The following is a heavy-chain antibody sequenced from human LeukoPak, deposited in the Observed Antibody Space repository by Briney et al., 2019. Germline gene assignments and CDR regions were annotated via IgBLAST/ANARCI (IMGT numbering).Heavy chain of an antibody. Sequence: SETLSLTCTVSGGFIHLYYWSWIRQPPGKGLECIVYIHYTGSTNYNPSLTSRVPLSVDPVKNQCSLKLSSVAAADTAVYYCARMRRGIVVVRGGYYFDYWGQGTLVTVSS. CDR3: ARMRRGIVVVRGGYYFDY. D-gene: IGHD3-22*01. CDR1: GGFIHLYY. V-gene: IGHV4-59*08. CDR2: IHYTGST. J-gene: IGHJ4*02.